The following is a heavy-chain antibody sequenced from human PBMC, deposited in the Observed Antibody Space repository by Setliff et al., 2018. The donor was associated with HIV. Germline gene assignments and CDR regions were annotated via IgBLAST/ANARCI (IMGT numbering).Heavy chain of an antibody. Sequence: SGPAVNPTETLTLTCTVSGFSLSNTRMGVSWIRQPPGKALEWLAHIFSNDEKSYSISLKSRLTISKDTSKSQVVLTMTNMDPVDTATYYCARGLRYFDWLSPTYFDYWGHGTLVTVSS. D-gene: IGHD3-9*01. CDR1: GFSLSNTRMG. CDR2: IFSNDEK. J-gene: IGHJ4*01. V-gene: IGHV2-26*01. CDR3: ARGLRYFDWLSPTYFDY.